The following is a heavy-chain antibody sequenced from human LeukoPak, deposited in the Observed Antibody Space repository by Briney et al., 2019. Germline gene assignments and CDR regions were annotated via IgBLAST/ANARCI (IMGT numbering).Heavy chain of an antibody. J-gene: IGHJ4*02. CDR3: ARDRGGKDY. D-gene: IGHD3-16*01. CDR1: GFTFRSFW. Sequence: GGSLRLSCVASGFTFRSFWMSWVRQAPGKGLEWVANIRDDGREIHSADSVKGRFTISRDNAKNSLHRQMNSLRAEDTAMYYCARDRGGKDYWGQGTLVTVSS. CDR2: IRDDGREI. V-gene: IGHV3-7*04.